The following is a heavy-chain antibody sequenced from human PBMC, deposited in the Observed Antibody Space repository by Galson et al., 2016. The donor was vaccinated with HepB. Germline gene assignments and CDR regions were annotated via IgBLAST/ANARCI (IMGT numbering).Heavy chain of an antibody. CDR1: GFTFSIYA. D-gene: IGHD6-19*01. CDR3: AKDFGREVYGSSGP. J-gene: IGHJ5*02. V-gene: IGHV3-23*01. CDR2: VMGSGVTT. Sequence: SLRLSCAASGFTFSIYAMNWVRRPPGRGLEWVSTVMGSGVTTYYADSVKGRFTVSRDNFRNTVYLQMDSLRGEDTAVYYCAKDFGREVYGSSGPWGPGTLVTVSS.